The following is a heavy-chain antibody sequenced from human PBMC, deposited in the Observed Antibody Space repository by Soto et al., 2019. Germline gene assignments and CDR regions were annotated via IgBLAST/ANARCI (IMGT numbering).Heavy chain of an antibody. Sequence: GGSLRLSCAASGFTISSYAMSWVRQAPGNGLEWVSAISGSAASTYYADSVKGRFTISRDNSKNTLYLQMNSLRAEDTAVYYCAKDFTELLWLVGLSVYYGMDVWGQGTTVTVSS. CDR2: ISGSAAST. J-gene: IGHJ6*02. CDR3: AKDFTELLWLVGLSVYYGMDV. CDR1: GFTISSYA. V-gene: IGHV3-23*01. D-gene: IGHD3-10*01.